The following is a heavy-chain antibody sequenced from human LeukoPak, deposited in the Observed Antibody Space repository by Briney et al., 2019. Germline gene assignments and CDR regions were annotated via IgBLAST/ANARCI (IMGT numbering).Heavy chain of an antibody. Sequence: GGSLRLSCAASGFTFSSYGMHWVRQAPGKGLEWVAVISYDGSNKYYADSVKGRFTISRDNSKNTLYLQMNSLRAEDTAVYYCARGAYYGSTHYMDVWGKGTTVTISS. J-gene: IGHJ6*03. D-gene: IGHD3-10*01. V-gene: IGHV3-30*03. CDR1: GFTFSSYG. CDR3: ARGAYYGSTHYMDV. CDR2: ISYDGSNK.